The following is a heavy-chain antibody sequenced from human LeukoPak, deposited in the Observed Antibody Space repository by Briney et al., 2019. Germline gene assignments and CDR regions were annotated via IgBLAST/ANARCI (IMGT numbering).Heavy chain of an antibody. V-gene: IGHV4-59*01. D-gene: IGHD1-26*01. Sequence: PSETLSLTCTVSGGSISSYYWSWIRQPPGKGLEWIGYIYYSGSTNYNPSLKSRVTISVDTSKNQFSLKLSSVTAADTAVYYWARDNWGATDYWGQGTLVTVSS. CDR1: GGSISSYY. CDR2: IYYSGST. J-gene: IGHJ4*02. CDR3: ARDNWGATDY.